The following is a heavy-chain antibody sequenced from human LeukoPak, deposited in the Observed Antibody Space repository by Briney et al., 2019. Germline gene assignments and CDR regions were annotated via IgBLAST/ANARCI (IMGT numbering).Heavy chain of an antibody. D-gene: IGHD3-9*01. Sequence: GGSLRLSCAASGFTFSSYEMSWVRQAPGKGLEWVSTISASGDNTYYADSVKGRFTISRDNSKKKLYLQMNSLRAEDTAVYYCARDRRYDILAGYPYNWFDPWGQGTLVTVSS. V-gene: IGHV3-23*01. J-gene: IGHJ5*02. CDR3: ARDRRYDILAGYPYNWFDP. CDR1: GFTFSSYE. CDR2: ISASGDNT.